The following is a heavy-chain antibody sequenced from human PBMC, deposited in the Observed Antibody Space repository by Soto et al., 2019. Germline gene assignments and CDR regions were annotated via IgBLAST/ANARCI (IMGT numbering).Heavy chain of an antibody. CDR1: GYTFTNYG. Sequence: GASVKVSCKASGYTFTNYGVNWVRQAPGQGLEWMGWISGYNGNTYYAQKFQGRVTITTDTSTTTAYMELRSLRSDDTALYYCAREGVIFGLDAFDVWGQGTMVTVSS. D-gene: IGHD3-3*01. CDR3: AREGVIFGLDAFDV. V-gene: IGHV1-18*04. CDR2: ISGYNGNT. J-gene: IGHJ3*01.